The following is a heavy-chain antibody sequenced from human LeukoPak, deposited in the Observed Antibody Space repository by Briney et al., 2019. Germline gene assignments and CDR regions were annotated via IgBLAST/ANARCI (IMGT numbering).Heavy chain of an antibody. CDR3: ARSGDSSGWYDYWFDP. Sequence: SETLSLTCAVYGGSFSGYYWSWIRQPPGKGREWIGEINHSGSTNYNPSLKSRVTISVDTSKNQFSLKLSSVTAADTAVYYCARSGDSSGWYDYWFDPWGQGTLVTVSS. V-gene: IGHV4-34*01. D-gene: IGHD6-19*01. CDR1: GGSFSGYY. CDR2: INHSGST. J-gene: IGHJ5*02.